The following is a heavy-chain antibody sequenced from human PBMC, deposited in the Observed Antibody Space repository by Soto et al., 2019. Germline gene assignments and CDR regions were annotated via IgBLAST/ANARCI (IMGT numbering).Heavy chain of an antibody. CDR3: ARESFSSSPNFFDY. CDR1: GLAFSNYE. J-gene: IGHJ4*02. Sequence: EVQLVESGGGLVQPGGSLRLSCAASGLAFSNYEMNWVRQAPGKGLEWVSYISLSGSTIYYADSVKGRFTISRDDAKDSLYLEMDSLRADDTAVYYCARESFSSSPNFFDYWGQGTLVTVSA. V-gene: IGHV3-48*03. CDR2: ISLSGSTI.